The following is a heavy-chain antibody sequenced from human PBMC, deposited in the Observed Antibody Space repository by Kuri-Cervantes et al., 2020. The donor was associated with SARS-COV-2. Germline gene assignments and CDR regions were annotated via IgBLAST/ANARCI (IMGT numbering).Heavy chain of an antibody. CDR3: AKSPRAIVGVSAANA. Sequence: ETLSLTCAASGFTFSSYWMSWVRQAPGKGLEWVANIKQDGSAKYYVDSVKGRITIARDNSKNTLYLQMNSLGDEDTAVYYCAKSPRAIVGVSAANAWGQGTPVTVSS. V-gene: IGHV3-7*03. D-gene: IGHD2-2*01. CDR2: IKQDGSAK. J-gene: IGHJ5*01. CDR1: GFTFSSYW.